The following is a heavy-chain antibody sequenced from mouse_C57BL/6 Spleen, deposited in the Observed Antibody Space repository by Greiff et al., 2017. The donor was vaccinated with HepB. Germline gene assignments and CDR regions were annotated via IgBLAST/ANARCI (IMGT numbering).Heavy chain of an antibody. D-gene: IGHD1-1*01. CDR3: AGHYGSKYFDY. Sequence: EVMLVESGGDLVKPGGSLKLSCAASGFTFSSYGMSWVRQTPDKRLEWVATISSGGSYTYYPDSVKGRFTISRDNAKNTLYLQMSSLKSEDTAMYYCAGHYGSKYFDYWGQGTTLTVSS. CDR2: ISSGGSYT. V-gene: IGHV5-6*02. J-gene: IGHJ2*01. CDR1: GFTFSSYG.